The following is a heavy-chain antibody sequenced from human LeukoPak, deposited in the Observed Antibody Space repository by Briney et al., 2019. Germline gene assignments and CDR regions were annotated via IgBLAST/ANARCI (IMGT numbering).Heavy chain of an antibody. V-gene: IGHV3-48*04. CDR3: ARNHYFQSIAAAGYYVDV. J-gene: IGHJ6*03. D-gene: IGHD6-13*01. Sequence: GGSLRLSCAASGFTFSSYSMNWVRQAPGKGLEWVSYISSSSTIYYADSVKGRFTISRDNAKNSLYLQMNSLRAEDTAVYYCARNHYFQSIAAAGYYVDVWGKGTTVTVSS. CDR2: ISSSSTI. CDR1: GFTFSSYS.